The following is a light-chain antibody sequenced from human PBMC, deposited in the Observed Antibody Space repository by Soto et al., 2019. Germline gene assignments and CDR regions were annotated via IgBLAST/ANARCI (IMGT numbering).Light chain of an antibody. V-gene: IGLV2-14*01. Sequence: QSALTQPASVSGSPGQSITISCTGTSSDVGAYNYVSWYQQHPGKAPKLIIYDVSNRPSGVSNRFSGSKSGSTASLSISGLQAEDEADFYCSSYTSSATYVFGTGTKVTAL. CDR2: DVS. CDR1: SSDVGAYNY. CDR3: SSYTSSATYV. J-gene: IGLJ1*01.